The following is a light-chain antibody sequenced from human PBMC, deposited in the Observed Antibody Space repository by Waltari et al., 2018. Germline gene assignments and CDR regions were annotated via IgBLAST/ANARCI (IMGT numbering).Light chain of an antibody. Sequence: QSALTQPASMSGSPGQSITVPCTGTSSDIGNYDPVSWYQQFPGKSPTLIIYEGTERPSGISSRFSGSKSGNTAFLTISGLQAEDEADYHCCSYGGPSSWVFGGGTKLTVL. J-gene: IGLJ3*02. CDR3: CSYGGPSSWV. CDR2: EGT. V-gene: IGLV2-23*01. CDR1: SSDIGNYDP.